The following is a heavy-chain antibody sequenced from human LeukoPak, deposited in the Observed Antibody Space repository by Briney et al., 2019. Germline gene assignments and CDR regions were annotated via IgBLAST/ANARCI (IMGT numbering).Heavy chain of an antibody. CDR1: GFTFSSHW. CDR2: IKHDGGEK. V-gene: IGHV3-7*01. Sequence: GGSLRLSCAASGFTFSSHWMSWVRQAPGKGLEWVAYIKHDGGEKDYVNSVKGRFTISRDNAKNSLHLQMNSLSAEDTAVYYCARKYSWGQGTLVTVSS. J-gene: IGHJ4*02. CDR3: ARKYS.